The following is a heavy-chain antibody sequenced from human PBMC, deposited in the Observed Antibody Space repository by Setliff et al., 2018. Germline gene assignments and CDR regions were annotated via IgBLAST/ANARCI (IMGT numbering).Heavy chain of an antibody. V-gene: IGHV3-21*01. CDR2: ISSTGDDI. CDR1: GFSLNSFR. D-gene: IGHD7-27*01. J-gene: IGHJ6*04. Sequence: GGSLRLSCAASGFSLNSFRMTWIRQPPGKGLEWVSSISSTGDDIYYTDPVKGRFTISRDNAENSLYLQMNSLRGEDTAVYFCASIDWGENFYNTDVWGKGTTVTVSS. CDR3: ASIDWGENFYNTDV.